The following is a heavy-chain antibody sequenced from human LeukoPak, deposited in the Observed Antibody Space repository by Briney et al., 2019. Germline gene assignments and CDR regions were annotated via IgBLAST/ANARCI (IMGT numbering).Heavy chain of an antibody. CDR2: IYYSGTT. J-gene: IGHJ5*02. CDR1: GGSISSSTYY. D-gene: IGHD3-3*01. CDR3: ARGKYDFWSGQTNWFDP. V-gene: IGHV4-39*07. Sequence: SETLSLTCTVSGGSISSSTYYWAWIRQPPGKGLEWIGTIYYSGTTYYNPSLKSRVTISVGTSKKQFSLKLNSVTAADTAVYYCARGKYDFWSGQTNWFDPWGQGTLVTVSS.